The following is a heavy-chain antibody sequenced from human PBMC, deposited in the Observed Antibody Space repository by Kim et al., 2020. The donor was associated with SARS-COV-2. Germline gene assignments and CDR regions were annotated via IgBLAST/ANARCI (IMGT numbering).Heavy chain of an antibody. CDR1: GFTFTSSA. J-gene: IGHJ6*02. D-gene: IGHD3-10*01. CDR3: AAEVSLWFGELSTYYYYGMDV. CDR2: IVVGSGNT. V-gene: IGHV1-58*01. Sequence: SVKVSCKASGFTFTSSAVQWVRQARGQRLEWIGWIVVGSGNTNYAQKFQERVTITRDMSTSTAYMELSSLRSEDTAVYYCAAEVSLWFGELSTYYYYGMDVWGQGTTVTVSS.